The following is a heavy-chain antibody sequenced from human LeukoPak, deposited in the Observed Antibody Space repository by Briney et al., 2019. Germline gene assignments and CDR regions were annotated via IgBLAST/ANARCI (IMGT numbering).Heavy chain of an antibody. Sequence: SETLPLTCTVSGGSIGNHYWSWIRQPPGKGLEWIAYIYYSGNTNYNPSLKSRVTISVDTSKNQFSLKMTSVTAADTAVYYCARHSERLAHFDYWGQGTLVTLSS. CDR1: GGSIGNHY. J-gene: IGHJ4*02. CDR2: IYYSGNT. D-gene: IGHD6-19*01. CDR3: ARHSERLAHFDY. V-gene: IGHV4-59*08.